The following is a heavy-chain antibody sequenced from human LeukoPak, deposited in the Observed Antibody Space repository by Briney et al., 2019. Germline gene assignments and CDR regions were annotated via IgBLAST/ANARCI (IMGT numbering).Heavy chain of an antibody. CDR3: ATXPPAAVSTIADPN. CDR1: GGSFXGYY. J-gene: IGHJ4*02. CDR2: XNYXGNT. V-gene: IGHV4-34*01. D-gene: IGHD5/OR15-5a*01. Sequence: SETLSLTCAVYGGSFXGYYWSWIRQPPGXXXXXXXXXNYXGNTXXXXXXXXXXXISXXTSKNHFSLXLSSVTAADTGVYYCATXPPAAVSTIADPNWGQGTLVTVSS.